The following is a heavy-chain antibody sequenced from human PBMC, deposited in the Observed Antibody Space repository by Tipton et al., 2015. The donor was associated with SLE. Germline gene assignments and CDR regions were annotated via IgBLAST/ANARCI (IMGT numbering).Heavy chain of an antibody. D-gene: IGHD3-3*01. CDR2: IYYSGST. Sequence: TLSLTCTVSGGSISSYYWSWIRQPPGKGLEWIGYIYYSGSTNYNPSLKSRVTISVDTSKNQFSLKLSSVTAADTAVYYCARDPPYYDFWSGYYTGYGMGVWGQGTPVPVSS. CDR1: GGSISSYY. J-gene: IGHJ6*02. CDR3: ARDPPYYDFWSGYYTGYGMGV. V-gene: IGHV4-59*01.